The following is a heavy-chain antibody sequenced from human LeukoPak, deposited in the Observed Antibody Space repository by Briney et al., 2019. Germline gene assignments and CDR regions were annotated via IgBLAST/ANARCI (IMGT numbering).Heavy chain of an antibody. V-gene: IGHV4-38-2*02. CDR3: ARERDTAMVHDY. J-gene: IGHJ4*02. D-gene: IGHD5-18*01. CDR2: IYHSGST. Sequence: SETLSLTCAVSGYSISSGYYWGWIRQPPGKGLEWIGSIYHSGSTYYNPSLKCRVTISVDTSKNQFSLKLSSVTAADTAVYYCARERDTAMVHDYWGQGTLVTVSS. CDR1: GYSISSGYY.